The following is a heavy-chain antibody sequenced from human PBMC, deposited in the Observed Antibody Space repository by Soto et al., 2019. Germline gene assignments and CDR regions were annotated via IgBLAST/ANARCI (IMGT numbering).Heavy chain of an antibody. CDR2: ISCSGGKT. CDR1: GFTFNNYA. V-gene: IGHV3-23*01. J-gene: IGHJ3*02. CDR3: AREDCSSASCWNADAFDI. Sequence: GGSLRLSCAAAGFTFNNYAMIWVRQAPGKGLEWVSDISCSGGKTYYADSVKGRFTISRDNSKNSLYLQMNSLRAEDTAVYYCAREDCSSASCWNADAFDIWGQGTMVTVSS. D-gene: IGHD2-2*01.